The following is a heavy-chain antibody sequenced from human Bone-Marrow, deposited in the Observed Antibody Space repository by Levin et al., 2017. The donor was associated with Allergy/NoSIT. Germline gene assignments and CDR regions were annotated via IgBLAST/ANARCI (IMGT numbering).Heavy chain of an antibody. CDR1: GFTFTTYW. CDR3: ARGASSVPAAIRRGLDV. J-gene: IGHJ6*02. D-gene: IGHD2-2*02. CDR2: INSDGSTT. Sequence: QPGGSLRLSCAASGFTFTTYWMHWVRRAPGRGPVWVSRINSDGSTTTYADSVQGRFTISRDNAKNTLYLQMNTLRAEDTAVYYCARGASSVPAAIRRGLDVWGQGTTVTVS. V-gene: IGHV3-74*01.